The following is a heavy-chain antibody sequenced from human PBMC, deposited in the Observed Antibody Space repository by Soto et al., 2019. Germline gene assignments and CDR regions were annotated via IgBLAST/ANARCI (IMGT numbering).Heavy chain of an antibody. CDR3: ARKYGYSFDY. J-gene: IGHJ4*02. CDR2: TYYRSKWFN. CDR1: GDSISSNSAT. Sequence: SQTLSLTCAISGDSISSNSATWSWIRQSPSRGLEWLGRTYYRSKWFNEYAVSVRGRITINPDTSKNQFSLQLNSVTPEDSAVYYCARKYGYSFDYWGQGTLVTVSS. D-gene: IGHD2-15*01. V-gene: IGHV6-1*01.